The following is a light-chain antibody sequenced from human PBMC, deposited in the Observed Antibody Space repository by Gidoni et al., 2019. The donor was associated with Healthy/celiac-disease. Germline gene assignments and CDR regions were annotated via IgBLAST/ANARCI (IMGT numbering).Light chain of an antibody. CDR2: LGS. CDR1: QSVLHSNGYNY. Sequence: IVVTQSPTSLPVTPGEAASISCRSSQSVLHSNGYNYLDWYLQKPGQSPQLLIYLGSNRASGVPDRFSGSGSGTDFTLKISRVEAEDVGVYYCMQALQTQYTFGQGTKLEIK. J-gene: IGKJ2*01. V-gene: IGKV2-28*01. CDR3: MQALQTQYT.